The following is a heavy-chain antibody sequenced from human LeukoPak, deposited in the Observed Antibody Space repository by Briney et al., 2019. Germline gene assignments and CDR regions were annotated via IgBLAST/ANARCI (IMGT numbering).Heavy chain of an antibody. CDR1: GFTFDDYA. CDR3: AKGRGGNSGAFDY. V-gene: IGHV3-9*03. CDR2: ISWNSGSI. D-gene: IGHD4-23*01. J-gene: IGHJ4*02. Sequence: GGSLRLSCAASGFTFDDYAMHWVRQAPGKGLEWVSGISWNSGSIGYADSVKGRFTISRDNAKNSLYLQMNGLRAEDMALYYCAKGRGGNSGAFDYWGQGTLVTVSS.